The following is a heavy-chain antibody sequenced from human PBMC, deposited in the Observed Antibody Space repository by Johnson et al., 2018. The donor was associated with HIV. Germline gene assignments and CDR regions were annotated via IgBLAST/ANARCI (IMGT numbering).Heavy chain of an antibody. CDR2: ISYDGSKK. J-gene: IGHJ3*02. CDR1: GFTFSSYA. D-gene: IGHD3-22*01. CDR3: ARGITMIAVVKGDAFDI. Sequence: QVQLVESGGGVVQPGRSLRLSCAASGFTFSSYAMHWVRQAPGKGLEWVAVISYDGSKKNYADSVKGRFSISRDNSKNTVYLQMNSLRAEDTAVYYCARGITMIAVVKGDAFDIWGQGTMVTVSS. V-gene: IGHV3-30-3*01.